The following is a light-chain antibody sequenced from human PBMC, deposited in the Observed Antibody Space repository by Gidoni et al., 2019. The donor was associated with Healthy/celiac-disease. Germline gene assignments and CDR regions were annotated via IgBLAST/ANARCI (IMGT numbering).Light chain of an antibody. CDR2: GAS. J-gene: IGKJ1*01. V-gene: IGKV3-15*01. CDR3: QQYNNWRGT. Sequence: PGERATLSCRASQSVNSNLAWYQQKPGQAPRLLIYGASTRATGIPARFSGSGSGTEFTLTISSLQSEDFAVYYCQQYNNWRGTFGQXTKVEIK. CDR1: QSVNSN.